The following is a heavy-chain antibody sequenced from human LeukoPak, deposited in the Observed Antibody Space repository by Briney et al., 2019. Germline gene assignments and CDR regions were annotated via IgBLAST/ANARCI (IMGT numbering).Heavy chain of an antibody. V-gene: IGHV3-21*01. J-gene: IGHJ4*02. Sequence: GGSLRLSCAASGFTFSSYSMNWVREAPGKGLEWVSSISSSSSYIYYADSVKGRFTISRDNAKNSLYLQMNSLRAEDTAVYYCARNRIAVAGAFDYWGQGTLVTVSS. CDR3: ARNRIAVAGAFDY. CDR1: GFTFSSYS. D-gene: IGHD6-19*01. CDR2: ISSSSSYI.